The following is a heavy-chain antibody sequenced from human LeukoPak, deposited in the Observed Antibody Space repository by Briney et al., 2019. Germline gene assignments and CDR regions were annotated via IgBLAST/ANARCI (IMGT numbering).Heavy chain of an antibody. D-gene: IGHD3-10*01. CDR1: GGSISSYY. Sequence: PSETLSHTCTVSGGSISSYYRNWIRQPAGKGLEWIGRIYTSGDTIYNPSLKSRVTMSLDTSKNHCSLRLTSVPAADTAVYYCARSYGSGAYRGFGPWGQGTLVTVSS. V-gene: IGHV4-4*07. J-gene: IGHJ5*02. CDR3: ARSYGSGAYRGFGP. CDR2: IYTSGDT.